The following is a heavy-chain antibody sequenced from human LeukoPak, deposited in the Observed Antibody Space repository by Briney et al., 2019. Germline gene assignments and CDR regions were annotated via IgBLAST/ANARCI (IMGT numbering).Heavy chain of an antibody. CDR1: GFTVSSSY. Sequence: PGGSLRLSCAASGFTVSSSYMSWVRQAPGKGLEWVSVIYSGGSTYYADSVKGRFTISRDNSKNTLYLQMNSLRAEDTAVYYCARDGSPYCSSTSCYAHWGQGTLVTVSS. CDR3: ARDGSPYCSSTSCYAH. CDR2: IYSGGST. D-gene: IGHD2-2*01. J-gene: IGHJ4*02. V-gene: IGHV3-66*01.